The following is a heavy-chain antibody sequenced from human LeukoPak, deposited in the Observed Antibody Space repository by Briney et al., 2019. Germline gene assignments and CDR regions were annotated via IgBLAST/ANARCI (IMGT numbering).Heavy chain of an antibody. V-gene: IGHV4-4*07. CDR1: GDSISTYY. CDR3: ARARESYYFDY. Sequence: PSETLSLTCTVSGDSISTYYWSWIRQPAGKGLEWIGRMYTSGNTNYNPSLKSRVTMSADTSKNHFSLKLSSLTAADTAVYYCARARESYYFDYWGQGTLVTVSS. J-gene: IGHJ4*02. CDR2: MYTSGNT. D-gene: IGHD3-10*01.